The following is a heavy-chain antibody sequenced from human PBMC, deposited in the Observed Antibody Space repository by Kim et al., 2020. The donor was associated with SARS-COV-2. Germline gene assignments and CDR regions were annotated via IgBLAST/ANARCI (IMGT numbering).Heavy chain of an antibody. CDR2: INHSGST. V-gene: IGHV4-34*01. J-gene: IGHJ4*02. Sequence: SETLSLTCAVYGGSFSGYYWSWIRQPPGKGLEWIGEINHSGSTNYNPSLKSRVTISVDTSKNQFSLKLSSVTAADTAVYYCARGPEADRVPLYCSGGSCYSGYDYWGQGTLVTVSS. CDR3: ARGPEADRVPLYCSGGSCYSGYDY. D-gene: IGHD2-15*01. CDR1: GGSFSGYY.